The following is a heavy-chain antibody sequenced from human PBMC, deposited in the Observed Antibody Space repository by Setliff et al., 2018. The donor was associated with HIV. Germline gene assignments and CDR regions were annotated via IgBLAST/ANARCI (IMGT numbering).Heavy chain of an antibody. J-gene: IGHJ4*02. Sequence: VASVKVSCKASGYTFTTYDITWVRQAPGQGLEWLGWISPHNGHTNFAQKFQGRVTMTTDTATSTAYMEVRSLRSDDTAVYYCARTDYGGNSGGNYFDYWGQGSQVTVSS. CDR3: ARTDYGGNSGGNYFDY. D-gene: IGHD4-17*01. CDR2: ISPHNGHT. CDR1: GYTFTTYD. V-gene: IGHV1-18*01.